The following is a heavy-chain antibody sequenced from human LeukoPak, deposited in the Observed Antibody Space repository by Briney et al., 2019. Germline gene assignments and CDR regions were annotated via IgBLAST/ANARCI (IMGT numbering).Heavy chain of an antibody. D-gene: IGHD6-6*01. J-gene: IGHJ4*02. CDR1: GISLSTNDVG. V-gene: IGHV2-5*02. Sequence: ESGPTLLKPTQTLTLTCTFSGISLSTNDVGVGWIRQPPGEALEWLALIYWDDDKRYSPSQKSRLTITKDTSKNQVVLTMANMDPADTATYYCAFSKYSRSDFDSWGQGTLVTVSS. CDR3: AFSKYSRSDFDS. CDR2: IYWDDDK.